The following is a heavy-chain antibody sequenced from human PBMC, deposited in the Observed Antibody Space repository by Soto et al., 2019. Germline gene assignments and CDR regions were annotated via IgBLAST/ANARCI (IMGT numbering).Heavy chain of an antibody. CDR1: RGSITGSY. CDR2: VYTTGST. Sequence: KTSETLSLTCTVSRGSITGSYWDWVRQPAGKGLEWIGHVYTTGSTNYKPSLKSRVTMSVDTSKNQIYLRLSSVTAADTAVYYCARETLANAMDVWGQGITVTVSS. CDR3: ARETLANAMDV. V-gene: IGHV4-4*07. J-gene: IGHJ6*02.